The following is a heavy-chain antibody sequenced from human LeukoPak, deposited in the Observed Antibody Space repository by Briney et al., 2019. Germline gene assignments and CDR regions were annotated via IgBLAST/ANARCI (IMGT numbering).Heavy chain of an antibody. J-gene: IGHJ4*02. V-gene: IGHV3-48*01. CDR2: ISSSSSTI. Sequence: GGSLRLSCAASGFTFSSYSMNWVRQAPGKGLEWVSYISSSSSTIYYADSVKGRFTISRDNAKNSLYLQMNSLRAEDTAVYYCARETYYYDSSGYYHFDYWGQGTLVTVSS. D-gene: IGHD3-22*01. CDR1: GFTFSSYS. CDR3: ARETYYYDSSGYYHFDY.